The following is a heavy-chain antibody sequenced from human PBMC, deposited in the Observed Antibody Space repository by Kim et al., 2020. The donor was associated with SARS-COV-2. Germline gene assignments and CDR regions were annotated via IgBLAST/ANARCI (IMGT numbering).Heavy chain of an antibody. CDR2: INHGGST. CDR1: GGTLSGFY. D-gene: IGHD6-19*01. Sequence: SETLSLTCGVNGGTLSGFYWSWIRQPPGKGLEWLGGINHGGSTNYHPSLTGRVTISVATFTSQFSVSLTSVTAADTAVYYFARGRVRSRSGCSELDS. CDR3: ARGRVRSRSGCSELDS. V-gene: IGHV4-34*01. J-gene: IGHJ5*01.